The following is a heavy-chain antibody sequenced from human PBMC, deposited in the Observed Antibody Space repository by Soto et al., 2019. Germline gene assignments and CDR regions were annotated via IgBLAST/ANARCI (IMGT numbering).Heavy chain of an antibody. V-gene: IGHV3-30-3*01. Sequence: QVQLVESGGGVVQPGKSLRLSCAASGFTFRNYAMHWVRQVLQAPGQGLEWVAVISYDGSNQFYADSVKGRFTISRDVSKNTLYLQMNSLRADDTAVYYCARDDYASTGRNSGFDYWGQGTLVTVAS. D-gene: IGHD3-22*01. CDR2: ISYDGSNQ. CDR1: GFTFRNYA. J-gene: IGHJ4*02. CDR3: ARDDYASTGRNSGFDY.